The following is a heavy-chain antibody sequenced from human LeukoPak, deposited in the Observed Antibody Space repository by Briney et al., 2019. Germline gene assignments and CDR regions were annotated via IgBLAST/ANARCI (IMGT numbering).Heavy chain of an antibody. CDR1: GFSVSNNF. V-gene: IGHV3-53*01. D-gene: IGHD1-20*01. CDR3: ARGALGITGKTPDY. J-gene: IGHJ4*02. Sequence: GGSLRLSCAASGFSVSNNFMTWVRQAPGKGLEWVSVIYTNGNPYYADSVKGRFTNFRDKSKNTLELQMNSLRADDTAVYYCARGALGITGKTPDYWGQGTLVTVSS. CDR2: IYTNGNP.